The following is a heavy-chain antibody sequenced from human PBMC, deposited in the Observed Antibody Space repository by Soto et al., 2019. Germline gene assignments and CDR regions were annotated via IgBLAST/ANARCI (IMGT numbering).Heavy chain of an antibody. Sequence: QVQLQESGPGLVKPSETLSLTCTVSGGSISSYYWSWIRQPPGKGLEWIGYIYYSGRPNYNPSLKSRVPISVDTSMNQFSLKLSSVTAADTAVYYCARGEGSTVTTDFHHWGQGTLVTVSS. CDR1: GGSISSYY. J-gene: IGHJ1*01. D-gene: IGHD4-17*01. CDR3: ARGEGSTVTTDFHH. CDR2: IYYSGRP. V-gene: IGHV4-59*01.